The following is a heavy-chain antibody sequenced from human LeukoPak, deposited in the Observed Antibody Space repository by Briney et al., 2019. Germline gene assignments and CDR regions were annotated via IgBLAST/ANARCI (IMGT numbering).Heavy chain of an antibody. CDR3: ARDRIDQWLTFDI. J-gene: IGHJ3*02. Sequence: PGGSLRLSCAASGFTVSSTYMSWVRQAPGKGLEWVSVIYSGGKVYYIDSVKGRFTISRDTSKNTLYLQMNSLRAEDTALYYCARDRIDQWLTFDIRGQGTMVTVSS. V-gene: IGHV3-53*05. D-gene: IGHD3-22*01. CDR1: GFTVSSTY. CDR2: IYSGGKV.